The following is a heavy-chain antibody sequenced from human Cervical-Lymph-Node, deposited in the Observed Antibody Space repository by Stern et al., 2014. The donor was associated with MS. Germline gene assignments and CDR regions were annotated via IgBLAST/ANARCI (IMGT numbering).Heavy chain of an antibody. Sequence: VQLVESGAEMKKPGASVKVSCKASGYTFTDYYMHWVRQAPGQGLEWMGWINPDNGDTDSVQKFQGRVTMTRDTSISTAYMELSRLSSDDAAKYYCARQYYGMDVWGQGTTVTVSS. CDR1: GYTFTDYY. J-gene: IGHJ6*02. CDR3: ARQYYGMDV. V-gene: IGHV1-2*02. CDR2: INPDNGDT. D-gene: IGHD4-11*01.